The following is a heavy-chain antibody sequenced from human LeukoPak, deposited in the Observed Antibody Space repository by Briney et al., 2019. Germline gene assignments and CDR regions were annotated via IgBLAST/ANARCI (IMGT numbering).Heavy chain of an antibody. CDR2: IIPILGIA. CDR1: GGTFSSYA. J-gene: IGHJ4*02. Sequence: GSSVKVSCTASGGTFSSYAISWVRQAPGQGLEWMGRIIPILGIANYAQKFQGRVTITADKSTSTAYMELSSLRSEDTAVYYCARGESGGYNFYFDYWGQGTLVTVSS. D-gene: IGHD3-22*01. CDR3: ARGESGGYNFYFDY. V-gene: IGHV1-69*04.